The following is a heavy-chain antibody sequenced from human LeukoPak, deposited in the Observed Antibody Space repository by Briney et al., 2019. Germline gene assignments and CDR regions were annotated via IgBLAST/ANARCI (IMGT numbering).Heavy chain of an antibody. CDR3: ATDYYYDSSGSYYTVDY. V-gene: IGHV1-24*01. D-gene: IGHD3-22*01. CDR1: GYTLTELS. CDR2: FAPEDGET. J-gene: IGHJ4*02. Sequence: ASGTLSFTVSGYTLTELSMHWVRQAPGKGLEWMGGFAPEDGETFYAQKFQGRVTMTEDTSTDTAYMELSSLRSEDTAVYYCATDYYYDSSGSYYTVDYWGQGTLVTVSS.